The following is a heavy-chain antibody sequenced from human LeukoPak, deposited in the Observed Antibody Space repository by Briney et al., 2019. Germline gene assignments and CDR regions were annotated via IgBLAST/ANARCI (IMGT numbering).Heavy chain of an antibody. J-gene: IGHJ2*01. CDR2: IYYSGST. Sequence: SETLSLTCTVSGGSISSYYWSWIRQPPGKGLEWIGYIYYSGSTNYNPSLKSRVTISVDTSKNQFSLKLSSVTAADTAVYYCARSWGPYWYFDLWGRGTLVTVSS. CDR3: ARSWGPYWYFDL. D-gene: IGHD7-27*01. V-gene: IGHV4-59*01. CDR1: GGSISSYY.